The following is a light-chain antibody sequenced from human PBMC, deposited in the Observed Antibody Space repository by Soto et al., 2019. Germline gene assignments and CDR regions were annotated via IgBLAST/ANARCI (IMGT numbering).Light chain of an antibody. J-gene: IGKJ1*01. Sequence: EIVMTQSPATLSVSPGERATLSCRASQSVSSNLAWYQQKPGQAPRLLIYGASTRATGIPARFSGSGSGTEFTLTISSLQSEDFAVYYCQQYNNWLRTFGRGTRWIS. CDR2: GAS. CDR3: QQYNNWLRT. CDR1: QSVSSN. V-gene: IGKV3-15*01.